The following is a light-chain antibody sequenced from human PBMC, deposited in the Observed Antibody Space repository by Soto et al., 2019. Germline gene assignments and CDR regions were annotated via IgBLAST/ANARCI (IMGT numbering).Light chain of an antibody. CDR2: DDS. J-gene: IGLJ3*02. CDR1: NIGSES. V-gene: IGLV3-21*02. CDR3: QVWDTSSDHSWV. Sequence: SYVVTQPPSVAVAPGQTARITCGGDNIGSESVHWYQQKPGQAPVLVVYDDSDRPSGIPERFSGSNSGNTATLTISRVEAGDEADYYCQVWDTSSDHSWVFGGGTKVTVL.